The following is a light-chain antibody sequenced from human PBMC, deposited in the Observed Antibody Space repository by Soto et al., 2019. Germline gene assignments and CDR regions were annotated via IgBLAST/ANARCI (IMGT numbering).Light chain of an antibody. J-gene: IGLJ2*01. CDR3: SSYAGSNNLHVL. Sequence: QSALTQPASVSGSPGQPITISCTGTSSDVGSFDSVAWYQHNPGKAPKLIIYEVIKRPSGVPDRFSGSKSGNTASLTVSGLQAEDEADYYCSSYAGSNNLHVLFGGGTKLTVL. V-gene: IGLV2-8*01. CDR2: EVI. CDR1: SSDVGSFDS.